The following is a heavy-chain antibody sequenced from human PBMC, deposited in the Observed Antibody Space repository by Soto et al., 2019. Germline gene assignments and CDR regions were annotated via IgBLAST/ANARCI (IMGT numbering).Heavy chain of an antibody. CDR1: GGSISSYY. CDR3: ARFVAAAGNDNFDY. V-gene: IGHV4-59*01. CDR2: IYYSGST. J-gene: IGHJ4*02. Sequence: PSETLSLTCTVSGGSISSYYWSWIRQPPGKGLEWIGYIYYSGSTNYNPSLKSRVTISVDTSKNQFSLKLSSVTAADTAVYYCARFVAAAGNDNFDYWGQGTLVTVSS. D-gene: IGHD6-13*01.